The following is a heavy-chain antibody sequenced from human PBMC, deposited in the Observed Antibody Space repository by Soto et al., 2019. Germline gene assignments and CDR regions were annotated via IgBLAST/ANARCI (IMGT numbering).Heavy chain of an antibody. CDR3: ARDRRYGGNRPDYYGMDV. D-gene: IGHD2-15*01. V-gene: IGHV3-7*01. CDR2: IKQDGSEK. CDR1: GFTFSSYW. Sequence: EVQLVESGGGLVQPGGSLRLSCAASGFTFSSYWMSWVRQAPGKGLEWVANIKQDGSEKYYVDSVKGRFTISRDNAKNSLYLQMNSLRAEDTAVYYCARDRRYGGNRPDYYGMDVWGQGTTVTVSS. J-gene: IGHJ6*02.